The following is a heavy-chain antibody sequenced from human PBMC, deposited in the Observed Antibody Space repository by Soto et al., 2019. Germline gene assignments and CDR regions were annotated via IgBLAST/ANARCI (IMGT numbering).Heavy chain of an antibody. CDR3: ARDFAYFDS. V-gene: IGHV4-61*01. CDR1: GGSFNSGSYS. D-gene: IGHD3-3*01. Sequence: SETLSLTCTVSGGSFNSGSYSWSWFRQPTGKGLEWLGYVYHTGRTSYNPSLKSRVSISMDTSKYQFSLNLDSVTAAATAVYFCARDFAYFDSWGQGTLVTVSS. J-gene: IGHJ4*02. CDR2: VYHTGRT.